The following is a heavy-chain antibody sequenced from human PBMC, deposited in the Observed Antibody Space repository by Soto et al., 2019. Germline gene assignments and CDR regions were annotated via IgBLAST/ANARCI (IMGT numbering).Heavy chain of an antibody. CDR1: GFTFSTYS. CDR3: AKAKSLRAVRGSSFDS. V-gene: IGHV3-48*01. D-gene: IGHD6-19*01. CDR2: ISSSSSTI. Sequence: GGSLRLSCAASGFTFSTYSMNWVRQAPGKGLEWVSYISSSSSTIFYTDSVKGRFTVSRDNAKNSLYLQMNSLTTEDTAIYYCAKAKSLRAVRGSSFDSWGQGA. J-gene: IGHJ4*02.